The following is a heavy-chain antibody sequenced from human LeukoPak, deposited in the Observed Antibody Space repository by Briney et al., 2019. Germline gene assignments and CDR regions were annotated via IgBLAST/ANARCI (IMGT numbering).Heavy chain of an antibody. J-gene: IGHJ4*02. CDR3: ARERGRD. CDR1: GFSASTIF. Sequence: GSLRLSCEASGFSASTIFMGWGRQAAGKGGEWVSIIHIGVTTHYADSVKGRFTISRDNFKNTLYLQMNRLRVEDTAVYYCARERGRDWGQGTLVTVSS. D-gene: IGHD1-1*01. V-gene: IGHV3-53*01. CDR2: IHIGVTT.